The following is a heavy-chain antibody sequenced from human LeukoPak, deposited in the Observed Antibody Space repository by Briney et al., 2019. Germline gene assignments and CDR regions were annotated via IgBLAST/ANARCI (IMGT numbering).Heavy chain of an antibody. CDR2: INHSGST. CDR1: GGSFSGYY. J-gene: IGHJ6*02. CDR3: ARGRHYYYGMDV. V-gene: IGHV4-34*01. Sequence: SETLSLTCAVYGGSFSGYYWSWIRQPPGKGLEWIGEINHSGSTNYNPSLKSRVTISVDTSKNQFSLKLSSVTAADTAVYYCARGRHYYYGMDVWGQGTTVTVS.